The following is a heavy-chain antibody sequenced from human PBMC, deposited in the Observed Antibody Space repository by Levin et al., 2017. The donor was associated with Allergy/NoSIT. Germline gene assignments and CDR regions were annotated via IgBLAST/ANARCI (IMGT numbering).Heavy chain of an antibody. CDR2: INPNSGGT. Sequence: GGSLRLSCKASGYTFTGYYMHWVRQAPGQGLEWMGWINPNSGGTNYAQKFQGRVTMTRDTSISTAYMELSRLRSDDTAVYYCARDSYSYGYDAFDIWGQGTMVTVSS. V-gene: IGHV1-2*02. D-gene: IGHD5-18*01. CDR1: GYTFTGYY. CDR3: ARDSYSYGYDAFDI. J-gene: IGHJ3*02.